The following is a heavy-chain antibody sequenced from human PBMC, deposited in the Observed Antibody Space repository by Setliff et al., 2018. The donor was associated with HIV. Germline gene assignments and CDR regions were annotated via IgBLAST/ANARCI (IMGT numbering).Heavy chain of an antibody. CDR1: GYSFSDYD. V-gene: IGHV1-8*02. J-gene: IGHJ4*02. CDR2: MSPNSGST. D-gene: IGHD3-10*01. Sequence: ASVKVSCKTSGYSFSDYDINWVRQAPGKGLEWMGWMSPNSGSTGIAQKFQGRVTMARNSSIRTAYMELSSLRSEDTAVYYCARGRRLLRGILDYWGRGSRVTVSS. CDR3: ARGRRLLRGILDY.